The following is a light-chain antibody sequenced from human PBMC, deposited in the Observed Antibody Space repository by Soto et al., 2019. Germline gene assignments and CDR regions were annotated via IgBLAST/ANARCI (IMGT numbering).Light chain of an antibody. J-gene: IGKJ2*01. CDR2: WAS. Sequence: DIVMTQSPDSLAVSLGERATINCKSSQSVLYNSNNKNYLAWYQQKPGQHPKLLIYWASTRESGVPDRFSGSGSGTDFTLTISSLQAEDVAVYYCQQYYDTPSYTFGQGTKLEIK. V-gene: IGKV4-1*01. CDR3: QQYYDTPSYT. CDR1: QSVLYNSNNKNY.